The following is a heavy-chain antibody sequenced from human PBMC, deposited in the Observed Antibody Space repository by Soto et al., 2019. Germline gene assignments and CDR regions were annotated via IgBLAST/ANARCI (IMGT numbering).Heavy chain of an antibody. CDR1: KFFISNYW. Sequence: EVQLEESGGGLVQPGGSLRLSCTASKFFISNYWMSWVRQAPGKGLEWVANIKQDGSQRRYVDSVKGRFTISRDNGKNSVYLQMNSLRADDTAVYYCTSARSSVEPGGFVEYWGQGTLVTVSS. CDR3: TSARSSVEPGGFVEY. J-gene: IGHJ4*02. CDR2: IKQDGSQR. V-gene: IGHV3-7*03. D-gene: IGHD2-15*01.